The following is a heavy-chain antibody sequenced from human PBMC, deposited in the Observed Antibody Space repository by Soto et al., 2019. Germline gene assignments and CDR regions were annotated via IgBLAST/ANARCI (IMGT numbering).Heavy chain of an antibody. CDR3: AHRRDPSDGYNLYFDY. CDR1: GFSLSTSGVG. D-gene: IGHD5-12*01. J-gene: IGHJ4*02. Sequence: QITLKESGPTLVKPTQTLTLTCTFSGFSLSTSGVGVGWIRQPPGKALEWLALIYWNDDKRYSPSLKSRLTIPKDTSKNQVVLTITNMDPVDTATYYCAHRRDPSDGYNLYFDYWGQGTLVTVSS. V-gene: IGHV2-5*01. CDR2: IYWNDDK.